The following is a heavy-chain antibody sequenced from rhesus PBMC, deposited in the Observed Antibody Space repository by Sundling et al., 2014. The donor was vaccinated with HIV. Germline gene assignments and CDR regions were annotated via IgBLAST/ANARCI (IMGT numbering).Heavy chain of an antibody. Sequence: QVQLQESGPAVVKPSETLSLTCAVSGGSISSSNWWSWIRQSPGKGLEWIGGIYGSGGSTAYNPSLKSRVRISIDTSKNQFSLKVSSVTAADTAVYYCARHKSWNYPLDSWGQGVVVTVSS. CDR1: GGSISSSNW. J-gene: IGHJ6*01. CDR3: ARHKSWNYPLDS. V-gene: IGHV4-93*02. D-gene: IGHD1-1*01. CDR2: IYGSGGST.